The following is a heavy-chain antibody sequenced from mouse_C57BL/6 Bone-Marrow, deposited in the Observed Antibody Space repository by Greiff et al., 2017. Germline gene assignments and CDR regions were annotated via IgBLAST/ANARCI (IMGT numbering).Heavy chain of an antibody. CDR3: ARDDYYGSSYNYWYFDV. CDR2: IYPRSGNT. Sequence: QVQLQQSGAELARPGASVKLSCKASGYTFTSYGISWVKQRTGQGLEWIGEIYPRSGNTYYNEKFKGKATLTADKSSSTAYMELRSLTSEDSAVYFCARDDYYGSSYNYWYFDVWGTGTTVTVSS. CDR1: GYTFTSYG. J-gene: IGHJ1*03. D-gene: IGHD1-1*01. V-gene: IGHV1-81*01.